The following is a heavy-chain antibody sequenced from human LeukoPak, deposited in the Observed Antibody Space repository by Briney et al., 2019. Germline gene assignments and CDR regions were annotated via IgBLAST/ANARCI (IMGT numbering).Heavy chain of an antibody. CDR1: GYTFTSYA. CDR2: INAGNGNT. CDR3: ARAPPPRRYYYGSGSYYDGFDP. J-gene: IGHJ5*02. Sequence: GASVKVSCKASGYTFTSYAMHWVRQAPGQRLEWMGWINAGNGNTKYSQKFQGRVTITRDTSASTAYMELSSLRSEDTAVYYCARAPPPRRYYYGSGSYYDGFDPWGQGTLVTVSS. D-gene: IGHD3-10*01. V-gene: IGHV1-3*01.